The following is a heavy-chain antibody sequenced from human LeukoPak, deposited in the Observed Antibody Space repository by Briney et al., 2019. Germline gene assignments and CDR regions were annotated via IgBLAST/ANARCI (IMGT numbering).Heavy chain of an antibody. CDR1: GFTFSSYW. CDR2: ISGSGGST. J-gene: IGHJ4*02. CDR3: AKDRYSSSSVSGYFDY. V-gene: IGHV3-23*01. D-gene: IGHD6-6*01. Sequence: PGGSLRLSCAASGFTFSSYWMSWVRQAPGKGLEWVSAISGSGGSTYYADSVKGRFTISRDNSKNTLYLQMNSLRAEDTAVYYCAKDRYSSSSVSGYFDYWGQGTLVTVSS.